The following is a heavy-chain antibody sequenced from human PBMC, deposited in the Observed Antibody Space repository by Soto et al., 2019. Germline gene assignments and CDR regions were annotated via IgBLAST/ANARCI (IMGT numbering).Heavy chain of an antibody. Sequence: QLQLQESGPGLVKPSETLSLTCTVSGGSISSSSYYWGWIRQPPGKGLEWIGSIYYSGSTYYNPSLKSRVTISADTSKNQSSLKLSSLTAAHTAVYYCARPSGSYLSYFDYWGQGTLVTVSS. V-gene: IGHV4-39*01. J-gene: IGHJ4*02. CDR1: GGSISSSSYY. CDR2: IYYSGST. CDR3: ARPSGSYLSYFDY. D-gene: IGHD1-26*01.